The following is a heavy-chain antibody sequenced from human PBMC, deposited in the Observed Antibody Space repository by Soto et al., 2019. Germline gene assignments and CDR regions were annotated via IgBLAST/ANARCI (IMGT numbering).Heavy chain of an antibody. J-gene: IGHJ3*02. V-gene: IGHV4-59*01. CDR3: ARGSITMVRGVLIPDDFDI. CDR2: IYYSGSNNYSGST. CDR1: GGSISSYS. D-gene: IGHD3-10*01. Sequence: SETLSLTCTVSGGSISSYSWSWIRRPPGKGLEWIGYIYYSGSNNYSGSTKYNPSLKSRVTISVDKSKNQISLKLSSETAADTAVYYCARGSITMVRGVLIPDDFDIWGQGTMVTVSS.